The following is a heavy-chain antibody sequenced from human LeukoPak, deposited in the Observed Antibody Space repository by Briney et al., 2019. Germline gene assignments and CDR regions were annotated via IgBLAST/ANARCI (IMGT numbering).Heavy chain of an antibody. CDR2: INHSGST. J-gene: IGHJ6*03. CDR3: ARGRVAVAGQSYYYYMDV. D-gene: IGHD6-19*01. V-gene: IGHV4-34*01. CDR1: GGSFSGYY. Sequence: SETLSLTCAVYGGSFSGYYWSWIRQPPGKGLEWIGEINHSGSTNYNPSLKSRVTISVDTSKNQFSLKLSSVTAADTAVYYCARGRVAVAGQSYYYYMDVWGKGTTDTVSS.